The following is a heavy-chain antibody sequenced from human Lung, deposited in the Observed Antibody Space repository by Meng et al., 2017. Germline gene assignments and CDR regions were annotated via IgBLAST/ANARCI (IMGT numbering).Heavy chain of an antibody. Sequence: QVQTQQWGAGLLKPSETLSLTCVVSGGSFSDYYWSWIRQPPGKGLEWIGEINHSGSTNYNPSLESRATISVDTSQNNLSLKLSSVTGADSAVYYCARGPTTMAHDFDYWGQGTLVTVSS. CDR1: GGSFSDYY. CDR2: INHSGST. CDR3: ARGPTTMAHDFDY. J-gene: IGHJ4*02. D-gene: IGHD4-11*01. V-gene: IGHV4-34*01.